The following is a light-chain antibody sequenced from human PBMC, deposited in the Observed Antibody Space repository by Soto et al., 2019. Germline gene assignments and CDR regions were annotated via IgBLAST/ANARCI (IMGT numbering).Light chain of an antibody. V-gene: IGKV1-39*01. Sequence: DIQMTQSPASLSASVGDRVTITCRASQSVRDYLNWYQHKPGMAPQLLIYAASNLHSGVPSRFSGSGSGTDFTLTITSLQPEDFATYYCQHLNSYPITFGQGTRLEIK. CDR3: QHLNSYPIT. J-gene: IGKJ5*01. CDR2: AAS. CDR1: QSVRDY.